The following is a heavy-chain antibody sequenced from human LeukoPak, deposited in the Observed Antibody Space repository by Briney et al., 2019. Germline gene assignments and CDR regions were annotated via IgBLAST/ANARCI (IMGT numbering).Heavy chain of an antibody. J-gene: IGHJ2*01. D-gene: IGHD3-9*01. CDR2: VYISGNT. Sequence: SETLSLTCTVSGGSISSYYWSWIRQPAGKRLEWIGRVYISGNTIYNPSLKSRVTMPVDTSKNQFSLNLTSVTAADTAVYYCARNPLVLNWYFDLWGLGTLVTVSS. CDR1: GGSISSYY. V-gene: IGHV4-4*07. CDR3: ARNPLVLNWYFDL.